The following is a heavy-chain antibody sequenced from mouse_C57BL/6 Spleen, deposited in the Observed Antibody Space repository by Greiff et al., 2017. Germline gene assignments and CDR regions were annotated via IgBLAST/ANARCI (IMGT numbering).Heavy chain of an antibody. CDR3: AVLLLRCYAMDY. V-gene: IGHV1-59*01. D-gene: IGHD1-1*01. CDR2: IDPSDSYT. J-gene: IGHJ4*01. Sequence: QVPLQQPGAELVRPGTSVKLSCKASGYTFTSYWMHWVKQRPGQGLVWIGVIDPSDSYTNYNQKFKGKATLTVDTSSSTAYMQLSSLTSEDSSVYYCAVLLLRCYAMDYWGQGTSVTVSS. CDR1: GYTFTSYW.